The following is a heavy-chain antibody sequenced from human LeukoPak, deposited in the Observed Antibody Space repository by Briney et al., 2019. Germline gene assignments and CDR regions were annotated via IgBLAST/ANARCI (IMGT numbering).Heavy chain of an antibody. Sequence: GGFLRLSCAASGFTFSSYGMHWVRQAPGKGLEWVAFIRYDGSNKYYADSVKGRFTISRDNSKNTLYLQMNSLRAEDTAVYYCAKDRVGATTYPGLFSYFDYWGQGTLVTVSS. D-gene: IGHD1-26*01. J-gene: IGHJ4*02. CDR1: GFTFSSYG. CDR2: IRYDGSNK. CDR3: AKDRVGATTYPGLFSYFDY. V-gene: IGHV3-30*02.